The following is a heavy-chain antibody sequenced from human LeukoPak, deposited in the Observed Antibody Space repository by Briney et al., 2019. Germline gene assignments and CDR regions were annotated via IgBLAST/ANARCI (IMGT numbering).Heavy chain of an antibody. D-gene: IGHD6-13*01. J-gene: IGHJ4*02. CDR1: GFTFIDYC. V-gene: IGHV1-2*02. CDR2: IDLTNGAT. Sequence: GASVKVSCKAAGFTFIDYCPHWVRQAPGQGPEGMGWIDLTNGATKYAPNFQGRVTITRDTSINTAYMELSSPTSEDTAVYYCAIDFTAAAGSYFDYWGQGTLVTVSS. CDR3: AIDFTAAAGSYFDY.